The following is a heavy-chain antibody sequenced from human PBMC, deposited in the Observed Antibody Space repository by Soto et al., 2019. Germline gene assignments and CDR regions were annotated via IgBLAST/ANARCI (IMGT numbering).Heavy chain of an antibody. J-gene: IGHJ3*02. D-gene: IGHD4-4*01. CDR2: ISGYNGDS. CDR1: GYTFTSYG. Sequence: QVQLVQSGAEVKKPGASVKVSCETSGYTFTSYGISWVRQAPGQGLQWMGWISGYNGDSYVAQMFEGRVTMTTDTSTSTAYMELRSLRSDDTAVYYCAINRLSVPTGDFDIWGQGTMVTVSS. CDR3: AINRLSVPTGDFDI. V-gene: IGHV1-18*01.